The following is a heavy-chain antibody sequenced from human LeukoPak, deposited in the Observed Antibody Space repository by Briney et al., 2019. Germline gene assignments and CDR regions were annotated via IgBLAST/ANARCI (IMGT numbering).Heavy chain of an antibody. CDR1: GFTFSSYA. CDR3: ARGLATPESDAFDI. Sequence: GGSLRLSCAASGFTFSSYAMHWVRQAPGKGLEWVTVISYDGSNKYYADSVKGRFTISRDNSKNTLYLQMNSLRAEDTAVYYCARGLATPESDAFDIWGQGTMVTVSS. V-gene: IGHV3-30*04. D-gene: IGHD5-24*01. J-gene: IGHJ3*02. CDR2: ISYDGSNK.